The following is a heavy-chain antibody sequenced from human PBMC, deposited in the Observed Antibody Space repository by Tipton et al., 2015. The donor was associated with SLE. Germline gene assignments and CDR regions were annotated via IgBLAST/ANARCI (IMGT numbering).Heavy chain of an antibody. CDR1: GDSISTYY. CDR3: VRDREDHGNYPTVYYRYYMDV. CDR2: IYYVGST. Sequence: TLSLTCTVSGDSISTYYWNWIRQSPGKGLEWIGNIYYVGSTNYNPSFKGRVTISVATSKNQFSLRLNSVTAADTAVYYCVRDREDHGNYPTVYYRYYMDVWGKGITVTVSS. V-gene: IGHV4-59*08. D-gene: IGHD4-11*01. J-gene: IGHJ6*03.